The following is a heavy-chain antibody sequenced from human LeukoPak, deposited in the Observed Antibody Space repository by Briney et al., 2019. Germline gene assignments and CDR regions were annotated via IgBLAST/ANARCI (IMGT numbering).Heavy chain of an antibody. CDR3: ARTSPNLRFLEWARSYYFDY. D-gene: IGHD3-3*01. V-gene: IGHV4-30-4*07. Sequence: SETLSLTCAVSGDSISSGGYSWSWIRQPPGKGLEWIGHIYYSGSTYYNPSLKSRVTMSVDTSKNQFSLKLSSVTAADTAVYYCARTSPNLRFLEWARSYYFDYWGQGTLVTVSS. CDR1: GDSISSGGYS. J-gene: IGHJ4*02. CDR2: IYYSGST.